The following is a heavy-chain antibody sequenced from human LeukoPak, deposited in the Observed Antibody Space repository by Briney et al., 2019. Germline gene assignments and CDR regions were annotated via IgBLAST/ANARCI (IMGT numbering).Heavy chain of an antibody. CDR1: GFTFRKYW. CDR2: IDEDGRTT. CDR3: VRDLAGADGY. J-gene: IGHJ4*02. D-gene: IGHD6-13*01. Sequence: QPGGSPRLSCAASGFTFRKYWMHWVRQAPAKGQVWVSRIDEDGRTTNYADSVKGRFTISRDNARDTLFLQMNGLRVEDTAVYYCVRDLAGADGYWGQGTPVTVSS. V-gene: IGHV3-74*01.